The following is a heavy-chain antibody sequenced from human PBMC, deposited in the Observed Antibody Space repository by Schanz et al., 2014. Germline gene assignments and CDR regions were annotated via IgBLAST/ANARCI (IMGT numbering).Heavy chain of an antibody. D-gene: IGHD3-10*01. J-gene: IGHJ5*02. CDR3: AREGTIIRGLTGWFDP. Sequence: QVQLVQSGAEVKKPGASVKVSYKASGYTFTDYHIHWVRQAPGQGLEWMGRINPNSGGTNFAQKFQGRVTVTRDTSISTAYMELGSLRFDDTAVYYCAREGTIIRGLTGWFDPWGQGTLVTVSS. CDR2: INPNSGGT. V-gene: IGHV1-2*06. CDR1: GYTFTDYH.